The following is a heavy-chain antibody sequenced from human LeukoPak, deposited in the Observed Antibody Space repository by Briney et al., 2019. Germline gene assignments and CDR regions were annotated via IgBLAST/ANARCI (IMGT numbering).Heavy chain of an antibody. Sequence: PGGSLRLSCAASGFTFSDYYMSWIRQAPGKGLEWVSYISCSSSYTNYADSVKGRFTISRDNAKNSLYLQMNSLRAEDTAVYYCAREDAVAGPLIYWGQGTLVTVSS. D-gene: IGHD6-19*01. CDR2: ISCSSSYT. V-gene: IGHV3-11*05. CDR1: GFTFSDYY. J-gene: IGHJ4*02. CDR3: AREDAVAGPLIY.